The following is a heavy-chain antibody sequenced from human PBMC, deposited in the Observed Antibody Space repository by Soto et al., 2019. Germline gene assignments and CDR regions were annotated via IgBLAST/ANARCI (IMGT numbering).Heavy chain of an antibody. CDR3: ARDERPQRGGYYGDYANYFDY. J-gene: IGHJ4*02. CDR1: GFTFSSYS. D-gene: IGHD4-17*01. CDR2: ISSSSSYI. Sequence: PGGSLRLSCAASGFTFSSYSMNWVRQAPGKGLEWVSSISSSSSYIYYADSVKGRFTISRDNAKNSLYLQMNSLRAEDTAVYYCARDERPQRGGYYGDYANYFDYWGQGTLVTVSS. V-gene: IGHV3-21*01.